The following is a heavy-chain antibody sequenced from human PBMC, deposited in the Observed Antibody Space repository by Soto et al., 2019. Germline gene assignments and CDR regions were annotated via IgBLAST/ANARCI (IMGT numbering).Heavy chain of an antibody. V-gene: IGHV3-30-3*01. CDR3: ARVGNYGDSPYYNYGSDV. J-gene: IGHJ6*02. D-gene: IGHD4-17*01. Sequence: GGSLRLSCTASGFVFLNYAFHWVRQAPGKGLEWVAVISFDGSDLFHADSVKGRFTISRGNSRDTLYLQMSSLRADDTAVYYCARVGNYGDSPYYNYGSDVWGQGTTVTVS. CDR2: ISFDGSDL. CDR1: GFVFLNYA.